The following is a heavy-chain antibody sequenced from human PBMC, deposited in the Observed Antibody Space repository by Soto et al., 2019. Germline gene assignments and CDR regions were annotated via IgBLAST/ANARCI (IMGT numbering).Heavy chain of an antibody. CDR2: INSGGDKS. Sequence: EVRLLDSGGGLVQRGGSLRLSCEAFGFAFHTYAMSWVRQVPGKGLEWVSAINSGGDKSDYAASVEGRFTISRDNSKNLLFLQMNSLRADDTAVYYCTQGGLWQQSIKNWGQGTLVTVSS. J-gene: IGHJ4*02. CDR3: TQGGLWQQSIKN. V-gene: IGHV3-23*01. CDR1: GFAFHTYA.